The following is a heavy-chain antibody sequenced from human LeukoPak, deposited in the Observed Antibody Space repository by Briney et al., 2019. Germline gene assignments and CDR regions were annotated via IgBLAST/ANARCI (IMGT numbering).Heavy chain of an antibody. CDR2: INPNSGDT. J-gene: IGHJ4*02. D-gene: IGHD3-10*01. CDR3: ARAYGSLSYPGDS. CDR1: GYTFTAYY. Sequence: ASVKVSCKTSGYTFTAYYMHWVRQAPGQGLEWMGWINPNSGDTNYAQIFHGRVTMTRDTSISTAYMEPSRLRSDDTAAYYCARAYGSLSYPGDSWGQGTLVTVSS. V-gene: IGHV1-2*02.